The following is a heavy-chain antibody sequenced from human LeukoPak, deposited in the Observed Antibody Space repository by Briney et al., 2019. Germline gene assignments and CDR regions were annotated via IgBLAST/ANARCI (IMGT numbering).Heavy chain of an antibody. Sequence: GGSLRLSCAASGFTFSRFWMSWVRQAPGKGLEWVAYIKKTGSETYYVDSVKGRFTITRDNTRNSLFLQMYSLRAEDTAVYFCAREDGYCSGGNCYSYFDSWGQGTLVTVSS. V-gene: IGHV3-7*01. J-gene: IGHJ4*02. CDR1: GFTFSRFW. CDR3: AREDGYCSGGNCYSYFDS. D-gene: IGHD2-15*01. CDR2: IKKTGSET.